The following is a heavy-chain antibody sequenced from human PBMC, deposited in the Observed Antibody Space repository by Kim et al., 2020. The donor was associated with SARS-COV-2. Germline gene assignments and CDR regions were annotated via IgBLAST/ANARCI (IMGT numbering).Heavy chain of an antibody. CDR1: GFIFSNYA. J-gene: IGHJ4*02. CDR2: IGAGHDA. V-gene: IGHV3-23*01. Sequence: GGSLRLSCAVSGFIFSNYAMSWVHQAPGKGLEWVAGIGAGHDAYYADSVRGRFTISRDHFDNTMYLQMNYLRADDAAVDHCAERAATGAGPYYYDSWGQG. D-gene: IGHD2-15*01. CDR3: AERAATGAGPYYYDS.